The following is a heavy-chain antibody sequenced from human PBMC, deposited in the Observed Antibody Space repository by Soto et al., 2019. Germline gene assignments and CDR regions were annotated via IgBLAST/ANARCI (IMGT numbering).Heavy chain of an antibody. Sequence: QVQLVQSGAEVKKPGASVKVSCKASGYTFTGYYMHWVRQAPGQGLEWMGWINPNTGGTNYAQKFQGWVTMTRDTSISTAYMELSRLRSDDTAVYYCATSIGGYCSGGSCYQDYYYYMDGWGKGTTVTVSS. D-gene: IGHD2-15*01. CDR3: ATSIGGYCSGGSCYQDYYYYMDG. CDR1: GYTFTGYY. V-gene: IGHV1-2*04. J-gene: IGHJ6*03. CDR2: INPNTGGT.